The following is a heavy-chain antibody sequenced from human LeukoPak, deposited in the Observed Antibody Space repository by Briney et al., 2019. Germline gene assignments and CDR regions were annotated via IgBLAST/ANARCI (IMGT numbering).Heavy chain of an antibody. D-gene: IGHD3-16*01. Sequence: PSQTLSLTCTVSGGSISSGGYYWSWIRQHPGKGLEWIGYIYYSGSTYYNPSLKSRVTISVDTSKNQFSLKLSSVTAADTAVYYCARDRLHYYGHNYYYYGMDAWGQGTTVTVSS. V-gene: IGHV4-31*03. CDR3: ARDRLHYYGHNYYYYGMDA. J-gene: IGHJ6*02. CDR2: IYYSGST. CDR1: GGSISSGGYY.